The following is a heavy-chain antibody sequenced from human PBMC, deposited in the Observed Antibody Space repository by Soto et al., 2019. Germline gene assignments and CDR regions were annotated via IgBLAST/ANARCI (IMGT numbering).Heavy chain of an antibody. Sequence: EVQLVESGGGLVQPGGSLRLSCAASGFTVSGYWMHWVRQAPGKGLTWVSRINSDGSYTNSADSVEGRFTISKDNARNPLYLQMNSLRIEDTAMYYCTRALDAMIQTAYWGQGTLVLVSS. CDR2: INSDGSYT. D-gene: IGHD3-22*01. V-gene: IGHV3-74*01. J-gene: IGHJ4*02. CDR1: GFTVSGYW. CDR3: TRALDAMIQTAY.